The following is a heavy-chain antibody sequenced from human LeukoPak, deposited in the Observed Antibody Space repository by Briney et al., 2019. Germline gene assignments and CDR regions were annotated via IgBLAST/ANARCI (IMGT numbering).Heavy chain of an antibody. J-gene: IGHJ3*02. CDR2: IIPIFGTA. CDR3: ARGTLSGYDEASDAFDI. CDR1: GGTFSSYA. Sequence: ASVKVSCKASGGTFSSYAISWVRQAPGQGLEWMGGIIPIFGTANYAQKFQGRVTITADESTSTAYMELSSLRSEDTAVYYCARGTLSGYDEASDAFDIWGQGTMVTVSS. V-gene: IGHV1-69*13. D-gene: IGHD5-12*01.